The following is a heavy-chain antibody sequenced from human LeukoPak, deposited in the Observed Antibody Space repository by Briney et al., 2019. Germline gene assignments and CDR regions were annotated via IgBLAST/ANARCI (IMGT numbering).Heavy chain of an antibody. D-gene: IGHD2-2*02. CDR2: ISYDGNNK. CDR3: ARLPGYCSSNSCYKMTIPFDY. CDR1: GFTFSSYS. Sequence: RGSLRLSCSASGFTFSSYSMHWVRQAPGKGLEWVAVISYDGNNKYDADSVKGRFTISRDNSKNTLYLQMNSLRAEDTAVYYCARLPGYCSSNSCYKMTIPFDYWGQGTLVTVSS. V-gene: IGHV3-30-3*01. J-gene: IGHJ4*02.